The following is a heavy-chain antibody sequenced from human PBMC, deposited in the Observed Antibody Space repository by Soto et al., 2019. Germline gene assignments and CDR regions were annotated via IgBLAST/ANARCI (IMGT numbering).Heavy chain of an antibody. CDR2: MNPNSGNT. CDR3: ARGPLAFCGGDGCLTSEYFQC. V-gene: IGHV1-8*01. CDR1: GYTFTSYD. J-gene: IGHJ1*01. Sequence: QVQLVQSGADVKEPGASVKVSCKASGYTFTSYDINWVRQATGQGLEWMGWMNPNSGNTGYAQKFEGRVTMTRDTSMSTAYMELRSLKSEDTAVYYCARGPLAFCGGDGCLTSEYFQCWGQGTLVTVSS. D-gene: IGHD2-21*01.